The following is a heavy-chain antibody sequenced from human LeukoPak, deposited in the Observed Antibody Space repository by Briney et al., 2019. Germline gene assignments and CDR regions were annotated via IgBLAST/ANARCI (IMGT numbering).Heavy chain of an antibody. V-gene: IGHV4-59*01. D-gene: IGHD3-22*01. CDR2: IYYSGST. Sequence: SETLSLTCTVSGGSISSYYWSWIRQPPGKGLEWIGYIYYSGSTYYNPSLKSRVTISVDTSKNQFSLKLSSVTAADTAVYYCARWDYYDSSGYDDAFDIWGQGTMVTVSS. CDR1: GGSISSYY. J-gene: IGHJ3*02. CDR3: ARWDYYDSSGYDDAFDI.